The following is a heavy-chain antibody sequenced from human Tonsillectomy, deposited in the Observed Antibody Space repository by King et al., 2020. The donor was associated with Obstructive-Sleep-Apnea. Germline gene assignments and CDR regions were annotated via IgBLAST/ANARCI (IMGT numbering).Heavy chain of an antibody. D-gene: IGHD3-10*01. CDR2: IYYSGST. V-gene: IGHV4-31*03. CDR1: GGPIRSGGYY. CDR3: ARGGGGSGNY. Sequence: VQLQESGPGLVKPSQTLSLTCIVSGGPIRSGGYYWSWIRPPPGKGLEWIGYIYYSGSTYYNPSLKSRATISAYTSKNQFSLKLSSVTAAATAVYYCARGGGGSGNYWGQGTLVTVSS. J-gene: IGHJ4*02.